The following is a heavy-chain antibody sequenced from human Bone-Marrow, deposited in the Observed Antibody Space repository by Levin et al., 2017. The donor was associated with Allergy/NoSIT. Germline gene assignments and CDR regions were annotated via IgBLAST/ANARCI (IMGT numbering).Heavy chain of an antibody. D-gene: IGHD2-15*01. J-gene: IGHJ4*02. CDR1: GFTFTDYW. CDR3: ARDPGYSAFDY. V-gene: IGHV3-7*01. CDR2: INQDGSET. Sequence: GESLKISCAASGFTFTDYWMSWVRQTPGKGLEFLANINQDGSETNYVDSVKGRFTMSRDNARNSLSLQMNSLRAEDTALYYCARDPGYSAFDYWGQGTLVTVSS.